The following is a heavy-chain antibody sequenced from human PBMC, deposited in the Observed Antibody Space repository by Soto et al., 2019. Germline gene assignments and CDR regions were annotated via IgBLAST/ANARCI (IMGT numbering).Heavy chain of an antibody. CDR1: GYTFTSYG. D-gene: IGHD3-9*01. Sequence: QVQLVQSGAEVKKPGASVKVSCKASGYTFTSYGISWVRQAPGQGLEWMGWISAYNGNTNYAQKLQGRVTMTTDTSTSTAYIELRSLRSDDTGVYYCARTTYYDILTGYYRGNYGMDVRGQGTTVTVSS. V-gene: IGHV1-18*01. CDR2: ISAYNGNT. CDR3: ARTTYYDILTGYYRGNYGMDV. J-gene: IGHJ6*02.